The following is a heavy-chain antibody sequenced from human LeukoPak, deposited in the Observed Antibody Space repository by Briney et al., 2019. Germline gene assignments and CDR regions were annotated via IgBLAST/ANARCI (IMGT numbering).Heavy chain of an antibody. V-gene: IGHV1-46*01. Sequence: GASVKVSCKASGYTFTSYYMRWVRQAPGQGLEWMGIINPSGGSTSYAQKFQGRVTMTRDTSTSTVYMELSSLRSEDTAVYYCATDSTTRLEDYYYYYMDVWGKGTTVTVSS. J-gene: IGHJ6*03. CDR3: ATDSTTRLEDYYYYYMDV. D-gene: IGHD6-19*01. CDR1: GYTFTSYY. CDR2: INPSGGST.